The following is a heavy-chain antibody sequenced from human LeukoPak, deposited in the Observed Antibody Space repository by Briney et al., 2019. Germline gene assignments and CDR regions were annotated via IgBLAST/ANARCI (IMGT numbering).Heavy chain of an antibody. V-gene: IGHV3-23*01. CDR1: GFAFISDA. D-gene: IGHD3-22*01. CDR2: ISGSGGST. Sequence: RGAVRLSCGASGFAFISDAMSWVFQAPGKGLEWVSAISGSGGSTYYADSVKGRFTISRDKSKNTLYLQMNSLRAEDTAVYYCATAPQGDYYDSSGYSRGYYYYGMDVWGQGTTVTVSS. CDR3: ATAPQGDYYDSSGYSRGYYYYGMDV. J-gene: IGHJ6*02.